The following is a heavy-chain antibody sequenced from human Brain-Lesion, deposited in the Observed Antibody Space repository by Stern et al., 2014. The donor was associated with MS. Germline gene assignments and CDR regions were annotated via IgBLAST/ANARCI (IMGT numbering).Heavy chain of an antibody. J-gene: IGHJ4*02. Sequence: VQLVESGGGVVQPGRSLRLTCTVSGFTFSSYGMHWVRPAPGKGLECVAVSSYDGSDTYYAESVKGRFTISRDNSKNTLYLEMRSLRPEDTAVYYCVKRGITEVRGVRLGDYWGPGTLVIVSS. D-gene: IGHD3-10*01. CDR2: SSYDGSDT. CDR3: VKRGITEVRGVRLGDY. V-gene: IGHV3-30*18. CDR1: GFTFSSYG.